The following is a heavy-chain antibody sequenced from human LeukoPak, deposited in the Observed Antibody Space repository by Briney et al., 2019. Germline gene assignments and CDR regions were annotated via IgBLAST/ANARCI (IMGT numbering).Heavy chain of an antibody. D-gene: IGHD3-22*01. CDR3: AKSKYYYDSSGYYYYFDY. Sequence: GGSLRLSCAASGFTFDDYAMHWVRQAPGKGLEWGSGISWNSGSIGYADSVKGRFTISRDNAKNSLYLQMNSLRAEDTALYYCAKSKYYYDSSGYYYYFDYWGQGTLVTVSS. CDR1: GFTFDDYA. CDR2: ISWNSGSI. J-gene: IGHJ4*02. V-gene: IGHV3-9*01.